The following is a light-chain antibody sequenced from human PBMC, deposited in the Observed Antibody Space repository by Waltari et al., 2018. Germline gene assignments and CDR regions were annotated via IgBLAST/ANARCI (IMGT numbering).Light chain of an antibody. Sequence: DIVLTQSPLFLPVTLGQPASTPCRSSQSPVHSDGNPYLNWFHQRPGRSPRRLIYKISRRESGVPDRFSGSGSGTDFTLKISRVEAEDVGVYYCMQGSHWPRTFGQGTKLEI. CDR2: KIS. V-gene: IGKV2-30*02. CDR1: QSPVHSDGNPY. CDR3: MQGSHWPRT. J-gene: IGKJ2*01.